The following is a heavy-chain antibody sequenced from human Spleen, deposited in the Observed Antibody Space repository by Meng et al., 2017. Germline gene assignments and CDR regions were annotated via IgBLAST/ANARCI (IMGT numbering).Heavy chain of an antibody. CDR3: ARVLRYFDWFPSY. CDR2: ISGGST. J-gene: IGHJ4*02. Sequence: GGSLRLSCAPSGFTVSGNELSWVRQAPGKGLEWVSSISGGSTYYADSRKGRFTISRDNSKNTLHLHMNSLRVDDTAVYYCARVLRYFDWFPSYWGQGTLVTVSS. V-gene: IGHV3-38-3*01. D-gene: IGHD3-9*01. CDR1: GFTVSGNE.